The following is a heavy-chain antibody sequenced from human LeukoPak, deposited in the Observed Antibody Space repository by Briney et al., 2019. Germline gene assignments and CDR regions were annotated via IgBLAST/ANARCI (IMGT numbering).Heavy chain of an antibody. Sequence: GASVKVSCKASGGTFSSYAISWVRQAPGQGLEWMGGIIPIFGTANYAQKFQGRVTITADESTSTAYMELGSLRSEDTAVYYCARVRDGYNDYWGQGTLVTVSS. CDR3: ARVRDGYNDY. CDR2: IIPIFGTA. CDR1: GGTFSSYA. V-gene: IGHV1-69*13. J-gene: IGHJ4*02. D-gene: IGHD5-24*01.